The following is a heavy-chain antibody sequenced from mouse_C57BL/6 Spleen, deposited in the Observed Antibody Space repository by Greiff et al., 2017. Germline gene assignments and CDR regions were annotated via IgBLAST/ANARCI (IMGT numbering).Heavy chain of an antibody. CDR2: ISYDGSN. V-gene: IGHV3-6*01. Sequence: VQLKESGPGLVKPSQSLSLTCSVTGYSITSGYYWNWIRQFPGNKLEWMGYISYDGSNNYNPSLKNRISITRDTSKNQFFLKLNSVTTEDTATYYCAREAGPLFDYWGQGTTLTVSS. J-gene: IGHJ2*01. CDR3: AREAGPLFDY. CDR1: GYSITSGYY.